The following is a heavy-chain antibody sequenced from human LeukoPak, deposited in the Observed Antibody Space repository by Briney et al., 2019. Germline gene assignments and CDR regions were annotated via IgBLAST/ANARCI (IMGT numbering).Heavy chain of an antibody. CDR1: GFTFSTYA. D-gene: IGHD6-13*01. Sequence: GGSLGLSCAASGFTFSTYAMTWVRQAPGKGLEWVSSVSGSGGSAYYADSVKGRFTISRDNSKNTLYLQMNSLRAEDTAVYYCAKDYYSSSWYFDYWGQGTLVTVSS. CDR2: VSGSGGSA. J-gene: IGHJ4*02. CDR3: AKDYYSSSWYFDY. V-gene: IGHV3-23*01.